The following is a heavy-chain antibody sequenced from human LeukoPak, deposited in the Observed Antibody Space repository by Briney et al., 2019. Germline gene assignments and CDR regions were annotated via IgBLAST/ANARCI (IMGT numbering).Heavy chain of an antibody. J-gene: IGHJ5*02. CDR2: ISTSGSTI. V-gene: IGHV3-48*04. CDR3: ARDHLAAAANWFDP. Sequence: GGSLRLSCAAAGFTFSSYGMSWVRQAPGKGLERVSYISTSGSTIYYADSVKGRFTISRDNAKNSLYLQMNSLRAEDTAVYYCARDHLAAAANWFDPWGQGTLVTVSS. D-gene: IGHD6-13*01. CDR1: GFTFSSYG.